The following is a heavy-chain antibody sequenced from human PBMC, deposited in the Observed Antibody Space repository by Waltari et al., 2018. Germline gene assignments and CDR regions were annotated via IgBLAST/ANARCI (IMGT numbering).Heavy chain of an antibody. J-gene: IGHJ4*02. V-gene: IGHV4-38-2*02. Sequence: QVQLQESGPGLVKPSETLSLTCTVSGFSINSGYYWGWIRQPPGKGLEWLGSMYHTGTTYYNPSLTGRVTISMDTSKNQLSLKLTSVTAADTAVYYCARESGRYDFDYWGQGALVTVSS. CDR1: GFSINSGYY. CDR2: MYHTGTT. CDR3: ARESGRYDFDY. D-gene: IGHD1-26*01.